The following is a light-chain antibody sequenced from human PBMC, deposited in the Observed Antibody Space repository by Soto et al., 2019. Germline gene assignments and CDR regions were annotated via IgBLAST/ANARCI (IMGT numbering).Light chain of an antibody. Sequence: EIQMAQSTSSLSVSVGDGVTITCRSSQSISSYLNWYQQKPGKAPKLLIYAASSLQSGVPSRFSGSGSGTDFTLTISSLQPEDFATYYCQQSYSTPPWTFGQGTKVDIK. V-gene: IGKV1-39*01. CDR2: AAS. J-gene: IGKJ1*01. CDR3: QQSYSTPPWT. CDR1: QSISSY.